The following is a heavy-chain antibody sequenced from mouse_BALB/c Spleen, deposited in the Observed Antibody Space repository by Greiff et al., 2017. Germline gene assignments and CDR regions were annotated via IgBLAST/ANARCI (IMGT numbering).Heavy chain of an antibody. J-gene: IGHJ3*01. CDR1: GDSITSGY. CDR3: AGGYYGSSYWFAY. Sequence: EVNLVESGPSLVKPSQTLSLTCSVTGDSITSGYWNWIRKFPGNKLEYMGYISYSGSTYYNPSLKSRISITRDTSKNQYYLQLNSVTTEDTATYYCAGGYYGSSYWFAYWGQGTLVTVSA. CDR2: ISYSGST. D-gene: IGHD1-1*01. V-gene: IGHV3-8*02.